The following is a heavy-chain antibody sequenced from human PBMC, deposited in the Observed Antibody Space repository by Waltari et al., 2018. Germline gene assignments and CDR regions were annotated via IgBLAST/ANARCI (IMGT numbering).Heavy chain of an antibody. CDR3: GVASPTYVDC. J-gene: IGHJ4*02. CDR2: IYYSGGT. V-gene: IGHV4-39*07. D-gene: IGHD6-6*01. CDR1: GGSFSRSSYY. Sequence: QLQLQESGPGLVKPSETLSLTCTVSGGSFSRSSYYWGWIRQPPGTGLEWFGSIYYSGGTYYNPSPKWRVSISLDTSPNQVSLSLSSVTAADTAVYYCGVASPTYVDCWGQGTLVTVSS.